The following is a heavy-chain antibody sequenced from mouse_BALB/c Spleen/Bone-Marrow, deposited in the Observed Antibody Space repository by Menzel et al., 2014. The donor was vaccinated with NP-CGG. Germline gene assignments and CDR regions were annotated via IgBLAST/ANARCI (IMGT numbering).Heavy chain of an antibody. J-gene: IGHJ2*01. V-gene: IGHV5-4*02. CDR1: GFTFSDYY. Sequence: VHLVESGGGLMKPGGSLKLSCAASGFTFSDYYMYWVRQTPEKRLEWVATISDGGTYSYYADSVKGRFTISRDNAKSNLYLQMNSLKSEDTAMYYCARDMGDYWGQGTTLTVSS. CDR2: ISDGGTYS. D-gene: IGHD1-1*02. CDR3: ARDMGDY.